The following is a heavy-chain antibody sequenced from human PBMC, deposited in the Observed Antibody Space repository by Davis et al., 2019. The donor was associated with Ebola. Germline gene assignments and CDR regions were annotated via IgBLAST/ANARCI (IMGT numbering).Heavy chain of an antibody. CDR2: ISAYNGNT. CDR1: GYTFTGYY. Sequence: ASVKVSCKASGYTFTGYYMHWVRQAPGQGLEWMGWISAYNGNTNYAQKLQGRVTMTTDTSTSTAYMELRSLRSDDTAVYYCARDPQGFYWGQGTLVTVSS. V-gene: IGHV1-18*04. CDR3: ARDPQGFY. J-gene: IGHJ4*02.